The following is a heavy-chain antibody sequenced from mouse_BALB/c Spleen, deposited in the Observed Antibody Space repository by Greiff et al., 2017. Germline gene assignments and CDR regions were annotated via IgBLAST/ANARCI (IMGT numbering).Heavy chain of an antibody. D-gene: IGHD1-1*01. V-gene: IGHV5-6-5*01. CDR2: ISSGGST. J-gene: IGHJ2*01. Sequence: EVQGVESGGGLVKPGGSLKLSCAASGFTFSSYAMSWVRQTPEKRLEWVASISSGGSTYYPDSVKGRFTISRDNARNILYLQMSSLRSEDTAMYYCARDGYGSSYDYWGQGTTLTVSS. CDR1: GFTFSSYA. CDR3: ARDGYGSSYDY.